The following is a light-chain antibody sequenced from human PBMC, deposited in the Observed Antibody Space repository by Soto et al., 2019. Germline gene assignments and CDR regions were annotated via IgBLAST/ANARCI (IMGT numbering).Light chain of an antibody. J-gene: IGLJ2*01. CDR1: SSDVGGYDR. CDR2: EVS. CDR3: SSYAGSNNYVV. Sequence: QSALTQPPSASGSPGQSVTISCTGTSSDVGGYDRVSWYQQHPGKVPKLMIYEVSKRPSGVPDRFSASKSGNTASLTVSGLQTEDEADNYCSSYAGSNNYVVFGGGTKVTVL. V-gene: IGLV2-8*01.